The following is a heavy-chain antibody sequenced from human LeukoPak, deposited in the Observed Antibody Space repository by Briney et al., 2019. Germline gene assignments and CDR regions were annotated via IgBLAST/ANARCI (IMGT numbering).Heavy chain of an antibody. Sequence: GGSLRLSCAASGFTFSSYWVSWVRQAPGKGLEWVANIKQDGSEKYYVDSVKGRFTTSRDNAKNSLYLQMNSLRAEDTAVYYCARHLHTMVRGVIITYYYYGMDVWGQGTTVTVSS. J-gene: IGHJ6*02. CDR2: IKQDGSEK. CDR3: ARHLHTMVRGVIITYYYYGMDV. V-gene: IGHV3-7*01. CDR1: GFTFSSYW. D-gene: IGHD3-10*01.